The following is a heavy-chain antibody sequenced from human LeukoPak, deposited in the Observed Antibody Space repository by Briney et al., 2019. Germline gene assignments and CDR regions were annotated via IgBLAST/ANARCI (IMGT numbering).Heavy chain of an antibody. CDR1: GFTVSSNY. D-gene: IGHD3-9*01. Sequence: GGSLRLPCAASGFTVSSNYMSWVRQAPGKGLEWVSVIYSGGSTYYADSVKGRFTISRDNSKNTLYLQMNSLRAEDTAVYYCASPAHYDVLTGYYSNYDYWGQGTLVTVSS. J-gene: IGHJ4*02. CDR3: ASPAHYDVLTGYYSNYDY. CDR2: IYSGGST. V-gene: IGHV3-66*01.